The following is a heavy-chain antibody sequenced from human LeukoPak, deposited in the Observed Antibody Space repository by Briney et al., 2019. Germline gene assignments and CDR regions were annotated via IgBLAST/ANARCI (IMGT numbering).Heavy chain of an antibody. CDR3: ARGLEWLLTFDY. D-gene: IGHD3-3*01. J-gene: IGHJ4*02. CDR2: IYYSGST. CDR1: GGSISSGGYY. V-gene: IGHV4-31*03. Sequence: SQTLSLTCTVSGGSISSGGYYWRWSRQHPGRGLEWIEYIYYSGSTYYNPALKSRVTISVNTSKNQFSLKLSSVTAADTAVYYCARGLEWLLTFDYWGQGTLVTVSS.